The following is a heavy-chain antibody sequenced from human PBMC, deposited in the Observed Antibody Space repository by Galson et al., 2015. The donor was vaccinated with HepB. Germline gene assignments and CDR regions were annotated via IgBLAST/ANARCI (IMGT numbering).Heavy chain of an antibody. Sequence: SLRLSCAASGFTFSSYAMHWVRQAPGKGLEWVAVISYDGSNKYYADSVKGRFTISRDNSKNTLYLQMNSLRAEDTAVYYCARGAPTVVGVVDGYFDYWGQGTLVTVSS. D-gene: IGHD3-3*01. J-gene: IGHJ4*02. CDR1: GFTFSSYA. V-gene: IGHV3-30*04. CDR2: ISYDGSNK. CDR3: ARGAPTVVGVVDGYFDY.